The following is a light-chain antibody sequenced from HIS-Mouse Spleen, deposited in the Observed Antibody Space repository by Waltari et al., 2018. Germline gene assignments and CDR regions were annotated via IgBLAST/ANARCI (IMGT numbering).Light chain of an antibody. CDR2: EGS. J-gene: IGLJ2*01. Sequence: QSALTQPASVSGSPGQSIPISFPGTSSHFGRYHLVSWYQQHPGKAPKLMIYEGSKRPSGVSNRFSGSKSGNTASLTISGLQAEDEADYYCCSYAGSSTLVFGGGTKLTVL. CDR1: SSHFGRYHL. V-gene: IGLV2-23*01. CDR3: CSYAGSSTLV.